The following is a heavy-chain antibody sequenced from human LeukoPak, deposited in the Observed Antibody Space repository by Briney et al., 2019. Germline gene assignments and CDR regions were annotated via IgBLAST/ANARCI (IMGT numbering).Heavy chain of an antibody. CDR1: GFPCKDY. D-gene: IGHD4-23*01. V-gene: IGHV3-7*01. Sequence: GGSLRLSCAASGFPCKDYMSWVRQAPGKGLEWVAKINQDGSQKYYVDSVKGRFTISRDNAKNSLYLQMDSLRVEDTAVYHCARDGLPVAYDSWGQGTLVTVSS. CDR3: ARDGLPVAYDS. CDR2: INQDGSQK. J-gene: IGHJ4*02.